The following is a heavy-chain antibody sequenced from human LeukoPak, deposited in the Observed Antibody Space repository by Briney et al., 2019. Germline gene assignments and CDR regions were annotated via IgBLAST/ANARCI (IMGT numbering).Heavy chain of an antibody. Sequence: GGSLRLSCAASGFTFSSYGMHWVRQAPGKGLEWVAFIRYDGSNKYYADSVKGRFTISRDNSKNTLYLQMNSLRAEDTAVYYCAKDRKITMVRGVIITPVDYYYMDVWGKGTTVTISS. CDR1: GFTFSSYG. V-gene: IGHV3-30*02. D-gene: IGHD3-10*01. CDR3: AKDRKITMVRGVIITPVDYYYMDV. CDR2: IRYDGSNK. J-gene: IGHJ6*03.